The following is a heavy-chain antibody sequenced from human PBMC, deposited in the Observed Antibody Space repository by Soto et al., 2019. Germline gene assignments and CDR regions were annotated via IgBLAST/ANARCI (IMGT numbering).Heavy chain of an antibody. J-gene: IGHJ4*02. CDR1: GYTFTGYY. Sequence: ASVKVSCKASGYTFTGYYMHWVRQAPGQGLEWMGWINPNSGGTNYAQKFQGRVTMTRDTSISTAYMELSRLRSDDTAVYYCARTPYDILTGHWGEFHYWGQGTLVTVSS. CDR2: INPNSGGT. D-gene: IGHD3-9*01. CDR3: ARTPYDILTGHWGEFHY. V-gene: IGHV1-2*02.